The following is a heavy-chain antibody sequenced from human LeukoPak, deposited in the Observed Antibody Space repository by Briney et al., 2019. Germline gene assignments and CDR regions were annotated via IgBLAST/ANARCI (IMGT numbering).Heavy chain of an antibody. D-gene: IGHD3-22*01. CDR2: IYYSGST. J-gene: IGHJ4*02. Sequence: SETLSLTCKVSGSSMSSHYWSWIRQPPGKGLEWIGDIYYSGSTNYNPSLNSRVTISLDTSKNQFSLNLRSVTAADTAVYYCARDDRSGYSTLGYWGQGTLVTVFS. CDR3: ARDDRSGYSTLGY. CDR1: GSSMSSHY. V-gene: IGHV4-59*11.